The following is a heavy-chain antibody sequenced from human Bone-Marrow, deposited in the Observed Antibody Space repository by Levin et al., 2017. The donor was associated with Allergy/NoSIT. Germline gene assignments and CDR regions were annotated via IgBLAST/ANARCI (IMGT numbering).Heavy chain of an antibody. CDR3: SRVGTGYYDNSGYLDFDY. J-gene: IGHJ4*02. D-gene: IGHD3-22*01. CDR1: GFNFHDNA. Sequence: PGGSLRLSCTTSGFNFHDNAMTWFRQAPGKGLEWVGFIKSKTYGGTTEYAASVKGRFTVSRDDTKSIAYLQMNRLKTEDTAMYYCSRVGTGYYDNSGYLDFDYWGQGTLVTVSS. CDR2: IKSKTYGGTT. V-gene: IGHV3-49*03.